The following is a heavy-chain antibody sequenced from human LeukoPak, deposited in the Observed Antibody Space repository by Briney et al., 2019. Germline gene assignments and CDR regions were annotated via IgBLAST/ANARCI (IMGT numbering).Heavy chain of an antibody. CDR3: ARKYPRGRAFDY. J-gene: IGHJ4*02. V-gene: IGHV4-30-2*01. D-gene: IGHD2/OR15-2a*01. CDR1: GGSISSGGYY. Sequence: SQTLSLTCTVSGGSISSGGYYWRWIRQPPGKGLEWIGYIYHSGSTCYNPSLKSRVTISVDRSKNQFSLKLSSVTAADTAVYYCARKYPRGRAFDYWGQGTLVTVSS. CDR2: IYHSGST.